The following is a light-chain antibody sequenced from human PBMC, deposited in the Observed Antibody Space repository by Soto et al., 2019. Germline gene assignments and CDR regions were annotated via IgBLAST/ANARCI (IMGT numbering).Light chain of an antibody. CDR1: QSLVHSDGIAY. CDR3: MQGTHWPIT. V-gene: IGKV2-30*02. CDR2: KVS. Sequence: DVVMTQSPLSLPVTLGQPTSISCRSNQSLVHSDGIAYFSWFQQRPGRSPSRQIYKVSNRDSGVPARYNGSESGTIFALKISRVETEDVGVYYFMQGTHWPITFGKGTRLEIK. J-gene: IGKJ5*01.